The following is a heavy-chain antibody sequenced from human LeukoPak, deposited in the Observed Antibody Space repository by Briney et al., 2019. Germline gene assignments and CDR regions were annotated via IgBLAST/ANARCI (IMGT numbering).Heavy chain of an antibody. CDR1: GYTFTGYY. V-gene: IGHV1-2*02. D-gene: IGHD3-22*01. Sequence: ASVKVSCKASGYTFTGYYMHWVRQAPGQGLEWMGWIDPNSGDTNYAQKFQGRVTMTRDTSITTAYMEPSRLRSDDTAVYYCARTGGYYDSSGYLYYFDYWGQGTLVTVSS. CDR2: IDPNSGDT. CDR3: ARTGGYYDSSGYLYYFDY. J-gene: IGHJ4*02.